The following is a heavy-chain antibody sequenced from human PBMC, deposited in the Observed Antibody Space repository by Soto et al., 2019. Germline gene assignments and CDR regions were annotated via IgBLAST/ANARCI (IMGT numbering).Heavy chain of an antibody. CDR3: ASGYCSGGSCYSLTAPNYYGMDV. CDR2: IYSGGST. V-gene: IGHV3-53*01. CDR1: GFTVSSNY. J-gene: IGHJ6*02. Sequence: GGSLRLSCAASGFTVSSNYMSWVRQAPGKGLEWVSVIYSGGSTYYADSVKGRFTISRDNSKNTLYLQMNSLRAEDTAVYYCASGYCSGGSCYSLTAPNYYGMDVWGQGTTVTVSS. D-gene: IGHD2-15*01.